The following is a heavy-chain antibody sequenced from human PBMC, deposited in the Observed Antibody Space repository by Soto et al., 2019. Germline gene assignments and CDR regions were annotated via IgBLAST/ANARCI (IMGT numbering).Heavy chain of an antibody. D-gene: IGHD3-3*01. CDR1: GGSISSSSYY. Sequence: PSETLSLTCTVSGGSISSSSYYWGWIRQPPGKGLEWIGSIYYSGSTYYNPSLKSRVTISVDTSKNQFSLKLSSVTAADTAVYYCARLRPPAYDFWSGYYRGYFDYWGQGTLVTVSS. J-gene: IGHJ4*02. CDR3: ARLRPPAYDFWSGYYRGYFDY. V-gene: IGHV4-39*01. CDR2: IYYSGST.